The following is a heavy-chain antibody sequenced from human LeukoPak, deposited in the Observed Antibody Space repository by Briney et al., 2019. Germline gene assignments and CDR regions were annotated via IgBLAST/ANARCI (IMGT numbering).Heavy chain of an antibody. CDR2: IKRKSDGGTT. CDR3: TAEKYFALDV. D-gene: IGHD3-9*01. CDR1: GFPFSISW. J-gene: IGHJ6*04. Sequence: GGFLRLSCAAPGFPFSISWMSWVRRAPGKGLEWVGRIKRKSDGGTTDYAAPVKGRFTISRDDSKNMLFLQMNSLKTEDTAVYYCTAEKYFALDVWGKGTTVTVSS. V-gene: IGHV3-15*01.